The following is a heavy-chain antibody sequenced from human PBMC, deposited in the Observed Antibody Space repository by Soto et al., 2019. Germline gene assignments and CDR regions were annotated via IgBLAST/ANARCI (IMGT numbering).Heavy chain of an antibody. CDR1: GFTFSSYS. D-gene: IGHD5-12*01. Sequence: EVQLVESGGGLVKPGGSLRLSCAASGFTFSSYSMNWVRQAPGKGLEWVSSISSSSSYIYYADSVKGRFTISRDNAKYSLYLQMNSLRAEDTAVYYCARDMVATELYVYYYGLDVWGQGTTVTVSS. V-gene: IGHV3-21*01. CDR3: ARDMVATELYVYYYGLDV. CDR2: ISSSSSYI. J-gene: IGHJ6*02.